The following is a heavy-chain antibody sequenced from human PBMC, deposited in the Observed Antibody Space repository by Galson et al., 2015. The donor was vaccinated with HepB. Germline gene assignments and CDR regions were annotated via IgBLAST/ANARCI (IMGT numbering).Heavy chain of an antibody. CDR1: GGTFSSYA. Sequence: SVKVSCKASGGTFSSYAISWVRQAPGQGLEWMGRIIPILGIANYAQKFQGRVTITADKSTSTAYMELSSLRSEDTAVYYCARGWRARYFSSAQGNYMDVWGKGTTVTVSS. J-gene: IGHJ6*03. D-gene: IGHD3-9*01. V-gene: IGHV1-69*04. CDR3: ARGWRARYFSSAQGNYMDV. CDR2: IIPILGIA.